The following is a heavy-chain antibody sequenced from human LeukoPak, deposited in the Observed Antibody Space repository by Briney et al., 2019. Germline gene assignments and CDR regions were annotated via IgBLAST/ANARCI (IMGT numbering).Heavy chain of an antibody. CDR2: INPNSGGT. V-gene: IGHV1-2*02. J-gene: IGHJ4*02. CDR3: ARGSELGYYFDY. D-gene: IGHD7-27*01. CDR1: GYTFTGYC. Sequence: ASVKVSCKASGYTFTGYCMHWVRQAPGQGLEWMGWINPNSGGTNYAQKFQGRVTMTRDTSISTAYMELSRLRSDDTAVYYCARGSELGYYFDYWGQGTLVTVSS.